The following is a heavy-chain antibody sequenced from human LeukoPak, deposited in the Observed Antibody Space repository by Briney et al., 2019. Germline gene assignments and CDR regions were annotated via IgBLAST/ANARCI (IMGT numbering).Heavy chain of an antibody. CDR1: GDSVSSISAT. D-gene: IGHD4-11*01. J-gene: IGHJ4*02. Sequence: SQTLSLTCAISGDSVSSISATWNWIRQSPSRGLEWLGRTYCRSKWYNEYAVSVKSRITINPDTSKNQFSLQLNSVTPEDTAVYYCARYSAKRFDYWGQGTLVTVSS. CDR2: TYCRSKWYN. CDR3: ARYSAKRFDY. V-gene: IGHV6-1*01.